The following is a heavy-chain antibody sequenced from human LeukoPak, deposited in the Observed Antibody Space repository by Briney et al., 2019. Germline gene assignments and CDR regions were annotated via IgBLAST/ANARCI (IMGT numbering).Heavy chain of an antibody. CDR1: GGSISSGGYY. D-gene: IGHD6-13*01. J-gene: IGHJ3*02. Sequence: SETLSLTCTVSGGSISSGGYYWSWIRHPPGKALEWIGYMYHSGSTYYNPSLKSRLTMSVDTSKNQFSLKLTSVTAADTAVYYCAREGLAAARGAFDIWGQGTMVTVSS. CDR3: AREGLAAARGAFDI. V-gene: IGHV4-30-2*01. CDR2: MYHSGST.